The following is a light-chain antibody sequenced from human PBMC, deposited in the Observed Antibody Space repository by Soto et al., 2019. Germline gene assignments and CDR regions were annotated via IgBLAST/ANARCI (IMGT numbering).Light chain of an antibody. CDR1: SSDVGGYNY. Sequence: QSALTQPASVSGSPGQSITISCTGTSSDVGGYNYVSWYQQHPGKAPKLMIYEVSNRPSGVSNRFSGSKSGNTASLTISGLQAKDEADYYCSSYTSSSIDYVFGPGTKLTVL. V-gene: IGLV2-14*01. J-gene: IGLJ1*01. CDR3: SSYTSSSIDYV. CDR2: EVS.